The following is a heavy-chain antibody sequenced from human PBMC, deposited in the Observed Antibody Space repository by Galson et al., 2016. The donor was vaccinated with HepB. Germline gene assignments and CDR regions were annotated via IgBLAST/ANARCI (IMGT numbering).Heavy chain of an antibody. V-gene: IGHV3-64D*06. CDR2: ISDNGGST. J-gene: IGHJ3*02. CDR1: GFTFSSCA. Sequence: SLRLSCAASGFTFSSCAMHWVRQAPGKGLESVSAISDNGGSTYYEDSVKGRFTISRDNSKNTLYLRMSSLRAEDTAVYYCVKDRGWGYTSNAFDIWGQGTMVTVSS. CDR3: VKDRGWGYTSNAFDI. D-gene: IGHD1-1*01.